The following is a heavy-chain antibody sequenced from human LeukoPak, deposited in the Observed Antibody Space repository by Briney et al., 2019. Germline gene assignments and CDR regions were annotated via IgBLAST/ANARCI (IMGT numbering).Heavy chain of an antibody. CDR1: GFTFSSYS. CDR2: ISSSGSTI. V-gene: IGHV3-48*04. Sequence: AGGSLRLSCAASGFTFSSYSMNWVRQAPGKGLEWVSYISSSGSTIYYADSVKGRFTISRDDAKNSLYLQMNSLRAEDTAVYYCASQNQARIAVAGTRVRYYYMDVWGKGTTVTISS. CDR3: ASQNQARIAVAGTRVRYYYMDV. D-gene: IGHD6-19*01. J-gene: IGHJ6*03.